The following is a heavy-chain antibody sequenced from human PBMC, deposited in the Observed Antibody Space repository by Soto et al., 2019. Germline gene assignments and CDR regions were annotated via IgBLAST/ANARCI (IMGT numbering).Heavy chain of an antibody. CDR1: GGSISPYY. D-gene: IGHD3-22*01. CDR3: ARLGGYFQALDS. Sequence: SETLSLTCTVSGGSISPYYWSWIRQAPGKGLEWIGYIYFAGTTTYNPSLKNRVTISVDTSKNQFSLKLTSVTAADTAVYYCARLGGYFQALDSWGQGTLVTVSS. CDR2: IYFAGTT. J-gene: IGHJ4*02. V-gene: IGHV4-59*08.